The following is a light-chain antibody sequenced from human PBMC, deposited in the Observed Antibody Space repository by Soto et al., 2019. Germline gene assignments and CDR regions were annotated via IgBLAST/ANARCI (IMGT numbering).Light chain of an antibody. CDR2: EVT. Sequence: QSALTQPPSASGSPGQSVTISCTGTSNDDGGYNYVSWYQHHPGKAPKLMIYEVTKRPSGVPDRFSGSKSGNTASLTVSGLQAEDEADYYCSSYAGSNNYVIYGGGTKLTVL. CDR1: SNDDGGYNY. CDR3: SSYAGSNNYVI. V-gene: IGLV2-8*01. J-gene: IGLJ2*01.